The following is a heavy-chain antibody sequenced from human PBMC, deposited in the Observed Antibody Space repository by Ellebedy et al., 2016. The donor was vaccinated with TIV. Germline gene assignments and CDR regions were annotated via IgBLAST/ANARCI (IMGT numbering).Heavy chain of an antibody. V-gene: IGHV4-34*01. D-gene: IGHD6-6*01. CDR3: ARGSRQLAKRHYYYYYGMDV. CDR2: INHSGST. J-gene: IGHJ6*02. Sequence: SETLSLTXAVYGGSFSGYYWSWIRQPPGKGLEWIGEINHSGSTNYNPSLKSRVTISVDTSKNQFSLKLSSVTAADTAVYYCARGSRQLAKRHYYYYYGMDVWGQGTTVTVSS. CDR1: GGSFSGYY.